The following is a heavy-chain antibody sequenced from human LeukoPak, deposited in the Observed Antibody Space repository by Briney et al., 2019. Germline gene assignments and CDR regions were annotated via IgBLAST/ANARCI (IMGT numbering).Heavy chain of an antibody. CDR1: GFTFSNDS. V-gene: IGHV3-48*01. Sequence: PGGSLRLSCSASGFTFSNDSINWVRQGPGKGLEWVSFITGSSAIIYYADSVKGRFTISRDNAKNSLYLKMNSLRAEDTAVYYCASGRYDSSGYYYYYLDYCGQATLVTVSS. CDR3: ASGRYDSSGYYYYYLDY. J-gene: IGHJ4*02. D-gene: IGHD3-22*01. CDR2: ITGSSAII.